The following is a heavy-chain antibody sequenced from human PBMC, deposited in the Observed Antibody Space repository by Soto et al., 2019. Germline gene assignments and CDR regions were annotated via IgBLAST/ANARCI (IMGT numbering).Heavy chain of an antibody. D-gene: IGHD3-10*01. V-gene: IGHV1-69*01. CDR2: IIPIFGTA. CDR3: ARDRAFRGVIGRLFDY. J-gene: IGHJ4*02. Sequence: QVQLVQSGAEVKKPGSSVKVSCKASGGTFSSYAISWVRQAPGQGLEWMGGIIPIFGTANYAQKFQGRVTITADESTSTAYMELSSLRSEDTAVYYCARDRAFRGVIGRLFDYWGQGTLVTVSS. CDR1: GGTFSSYA.